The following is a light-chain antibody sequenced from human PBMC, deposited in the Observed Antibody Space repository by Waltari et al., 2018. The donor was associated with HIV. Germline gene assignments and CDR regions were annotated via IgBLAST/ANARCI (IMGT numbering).Light chain of an antibody. J-gene: IGLJ2*01. CDR1: SSDVGSYNL. CDR2: EVS. Sequence: QSALTQPASVSGSPGQSITISCTGTSSDVGSYNLVSWYQQHPGKAPKRMIYEVSKRPSGVSNRFSGSKSGNTASLTISGLQAEDEADYYCCSYAGSSTPHVVFGGGTKLTVL. CDR3: CSYAGSSTPHVV. V-gene: IGLV2-23*02.